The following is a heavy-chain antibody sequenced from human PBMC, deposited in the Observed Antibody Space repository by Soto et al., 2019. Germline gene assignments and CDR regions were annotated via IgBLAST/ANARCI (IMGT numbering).Heavy chain of an antibody. CDR2: IYSGGST. CDR3: ARAANGSGSYYNMWAFDI. Sequence: GGSLRLSCAASGFTVSINYMSWVRQAPGKGLEWVSVIYSGGSTYYADSVKGRFTISRDNSKNTLYLQMNSLRAEDTAVYYCARAANGSGSYYNMWAFDIWGQGTMVTVSS. V-gene: IGHV3-53*01. D-gene: IGHD3-10*01. J-gene: IGHJ3*02. CDR1: GFTVSINY.